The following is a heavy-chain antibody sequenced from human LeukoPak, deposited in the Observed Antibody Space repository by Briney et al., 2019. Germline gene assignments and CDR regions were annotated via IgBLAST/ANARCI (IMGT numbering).Heavy chain of an antibody. CDR3: ARGETSSSWSTFDY. Sequence: GGSLRLSCAASGFTFSNYWMHWLRQAPGKGLVWVSRINGDGSSTTYADSVKGRFTISRDSAKNTLYLQMNSLRAEDTAVYYCARGETSSSWSTFDYWGQGTLATVSS. J-gene: IGHJ4*02. D-gene: IGHD6-13*01. V-gene: IGHV3-74*01. CDR1: GFTFSNYW. CDR2: INGDGSST.